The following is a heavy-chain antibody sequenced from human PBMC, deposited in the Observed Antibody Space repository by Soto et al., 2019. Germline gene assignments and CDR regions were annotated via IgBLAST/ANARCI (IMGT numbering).Heavy chain of an antibody. J-gene: IGHJ6*02. CDR2: INHSGST. D-gene: IGHD3-3*01. Sequence: XETLSLNCAVYGGSFSGYYWSWIRQPPGKGLEWIGEINHSGSTNYNPSLKSRVTISVDTSKNQFSLKLSSVTAADTAVYYCARGRGLRYYDFWSGYYTQETYYYYGMDVWGQGTTVTVSS. V-gene: IGHV4-34*01. CDR1: GGSFSGYY. CDR3: ARGRGLRYYDFWSGYYTQETYYYYGMDV.